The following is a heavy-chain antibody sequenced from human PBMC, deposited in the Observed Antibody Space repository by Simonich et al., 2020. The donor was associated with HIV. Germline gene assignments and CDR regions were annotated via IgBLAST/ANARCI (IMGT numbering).Heavy chain of an antibody. Sequence: QVQLVQSGAEVKKPGASVKVSCKASGYTFTTYGITWVRQAPGQGLERMGWVSAYNGNTNFAHKLQGRVTMTTDTATSTVYMDLRSLRSEDTAVYFCARAPYTSGWYGIDYWGQGTLVTVSS. CDR3: ARAPYTSGWYGIDY. J-gene: IGHJ4*02. CDR2: VSAYNGNT. V-gene: IGHV1-18*01. D-gene: IGHD6-19*01. CDR1: GYTFTTYG.